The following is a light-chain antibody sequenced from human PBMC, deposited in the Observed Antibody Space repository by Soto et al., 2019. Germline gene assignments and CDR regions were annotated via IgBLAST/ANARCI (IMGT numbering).Light chain of an antibody. CDR1: SSNIGSNT. V-gene: IGLV1-44*01. Sequence: QSVLTQPPSASGTPGQRVTISCSGSSSNIGSNTVNWYQQLPGTAPKLLIYSNNQRPSGVPDRFSGSKSGTSASLAISGLQSKDEADYYCAAWDDSLNGYVFGTRTKVTVL. CDR2: SNN. CDR3: AAWDDSLNGYV. J-gene: IGLJ1*01.